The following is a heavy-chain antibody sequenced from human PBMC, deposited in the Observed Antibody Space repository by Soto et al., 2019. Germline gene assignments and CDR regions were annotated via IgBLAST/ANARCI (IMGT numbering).Heavy chain of an antibody. Sequence: ASVKVSCKASGYTFTGYYMHWVRQAPGQGLEWMGWINPNSGGTNYAQKFQGWVTMTRDTSISTAYMELSRLRSDDTAVYYCARGGIVVVPAPHLFDYWGQRTPVTVSS. D-gene: IGHD2-2*01. V-gene: IGHV1-2*04. CDR3: ARGGIVVVPAPHLFDY. J-gene: IGHJ4*02. CDR1: GYTFTGYY. CDR2: INPNSGGT.